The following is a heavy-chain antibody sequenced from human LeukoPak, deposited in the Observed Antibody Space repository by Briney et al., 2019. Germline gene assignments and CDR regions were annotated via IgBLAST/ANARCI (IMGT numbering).Heavy chain of an antibody. D-gene: IGHD1-26*01. CDR3: ARGGAGATRDVTFDI. CDR2: TSSNSSHI. J-gene: IGHJ3*02. V-gene: IGHV3-21*01. CDR1: GFTFSSYS. Sequence: GCSLTLSCPASGFTFSSYSMNWVRQAPGAGLEWLSSTSSNSSHICYEESEKPRFSISRDNAKNSLYLQIDRLRGDDTAVYYCARGGAGATRDVTFDIWGQGAMVTVSS.